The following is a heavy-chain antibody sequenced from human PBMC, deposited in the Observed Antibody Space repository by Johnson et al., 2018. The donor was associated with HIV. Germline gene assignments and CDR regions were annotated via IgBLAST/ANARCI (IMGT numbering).Heavy chain of an antibody. D-gene: IGHD3-10*01. CDR2: INGDGSGI. V-gene: IGHV3-74*02. Sequence: VHLVESGGGVVQPGRSLRLSCAASGFTFSSYWMHWVRQDPGKGLVWVSRINGDGSGITYADSAKGRFTISRDNAKNTLYLQRNSLIAEDTAVYYCASFWATGAFDIWGQGTMVTVSS. CDR3: ASFWATGAFDI. CDR1: GFTFSSYW. J-gene: IGHJ3*02.